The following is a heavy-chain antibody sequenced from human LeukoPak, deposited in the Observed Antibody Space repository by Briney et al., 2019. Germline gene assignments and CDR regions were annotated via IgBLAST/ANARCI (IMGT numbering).Heavy chain of an antibody. Sequence: SETLSLTCAVSGYSISSGYYWGGIRQPPGKGLEWIGSIYHSGSTYYNPPLKSRVTISVDTSKNQFSLKLSSVTAADTAVYYCARTHYYGSGTLGWGQGTLVTVSS. J-gene: IGHJ4*02. CDR1: GYSISSGYY. V-gene: IGHV4-38-2*01. CDR2: IYHSGST. CDR3: ARTHYYGSGTLG. D-gene: IGHD3-10*01.